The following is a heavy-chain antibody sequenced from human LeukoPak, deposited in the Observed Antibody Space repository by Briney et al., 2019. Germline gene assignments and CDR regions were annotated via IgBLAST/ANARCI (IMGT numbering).Heavy chain of an antibody. CDR3: ARGVGWPHTMTYYYYYMDV. CDR2: INHSGST. J-gene: IGHJ6*03. Sequence: SETLSLTCAVYGGSFSNYYYSWMREPPGKGLEWIGEINHSGSTNYNPSLKRRVTMSVDTSKNQFFLNLSSVTAADAAVYYCARGVGWPHTMTYYYYYMDVWGKGTPVTVSS. CDR1: GGSFSNYY. D-gene: IGHD1-26*01. V-gene: IGHV4-34*01.